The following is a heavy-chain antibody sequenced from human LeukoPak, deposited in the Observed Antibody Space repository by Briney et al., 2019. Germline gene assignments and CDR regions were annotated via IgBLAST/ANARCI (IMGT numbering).Heavy chain of an antibody. Sequence: PGGSLRLSCAASGFTVSSNYMSWVRQAPGKGLEWVSVIYSSGITYYTDSVKGRFTISRDNSKNTLYLQMNSLRAEDTAVYYCARGEVDTTMATLTVYNYWGQGTLVTVSS. CDR3: ARGEVDTTMATLTVYNY. CDR1: GFTVSSNY. D-gene: IGHD5-18*01. J-gene: IGHJ4*02. V-gene: IGHV3-66*01. CDR2: IYSSGIT.